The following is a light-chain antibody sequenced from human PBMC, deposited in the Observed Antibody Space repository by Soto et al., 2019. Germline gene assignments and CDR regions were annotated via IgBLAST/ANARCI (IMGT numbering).Light chain of an antibody. Sequence: QSLLTQPASVSGSPGQSITISCTGTSSDVGGYNYVSWYQQHPGKAPKFMIYDVSNRPSGVSNRFSGSKSGNTASLTISGLQAEDEADYYCSSYTTSNTRQIVFGTGTKVTV. CDR3: SSYTTSNTRQIV. CDR2: DVS. CDR1: SSDVGGYNY. J-gene: IGLJ1*01. V-gene: IGLV2-14*01.